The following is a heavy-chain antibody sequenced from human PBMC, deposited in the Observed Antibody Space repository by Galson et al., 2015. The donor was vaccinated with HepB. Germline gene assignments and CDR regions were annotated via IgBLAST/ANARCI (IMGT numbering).Heavy chain of an antibody. CDR3: TTDEILVYCSSTSCYEQVTYFDL. CDR2: IKSKTDGGTT. CDR1: GFTFSNAW. V-gene: IGHV3-15*07. J-gene: IGHJ2*01. Sequence: SLRLSCAASGFTFSNAWMNWVRQAPGKGLEWVGRIKSKTDGGTTDYAAPVKGRFTISRDDSKNTLYLQMNSLKTEDTAVYYCTTDEILVYCSSTSCYEQVTYFDLWGRGTLVTVSS. D-gene: IGHD2-2*01.